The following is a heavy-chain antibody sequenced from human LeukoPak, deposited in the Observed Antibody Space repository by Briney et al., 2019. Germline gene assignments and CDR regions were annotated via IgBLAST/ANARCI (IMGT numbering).Heavy chain of an antibody. CDR2: INHSGST. Sequence: SETLSLTCAVYGGSFSGYYWSWIRQPPGKGLEWIGEINHSGSTNYNPSLKSRVTISVDTSKNQFSLKLSSVTAADTAVYYCARGGYDILTGYYRDAFDIWGQGTMVTVSS. CDR3: ARGGYDILTGYYRDAFDI. J-gene: IGHJ3*02. V-gene: IGHV4-34*01. CDR1: GGSFSGYY. D-gene: IGHD3-9*01.